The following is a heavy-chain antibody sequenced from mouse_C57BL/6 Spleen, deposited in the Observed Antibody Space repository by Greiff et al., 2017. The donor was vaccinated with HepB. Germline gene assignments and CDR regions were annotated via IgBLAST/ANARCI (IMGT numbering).Heavy chain of an antibody. Sequence: QVQLKQPGAELVKPGASVKLSCKASGYTFTSYWMHWVKQRPGQGLEWIGMIHPNSGSTNYNEKFKSKATLTVDKSSSTAYMQLSSLTSEDSAVYYCARGPYGYYAMDYWGQGTSVTVSS. CDR2: IHPNSGST. CDR1: GYTFTSYW. V-gene: IGHV1-64*01. CDR3: ARGPYGYYAMDY. D-gene: IGHD1-2*01. J-gene: IGHJ4*01.